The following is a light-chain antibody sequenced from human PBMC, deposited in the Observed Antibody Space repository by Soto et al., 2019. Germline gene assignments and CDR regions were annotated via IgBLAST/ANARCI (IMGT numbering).Light chain of an antibody. CDR3: QQSYSTPPT. Sequence: EIVMTQSPATLSVSPGERATLSCRASQSISTNLVWYQQKPGQAPRLLIYAASTRATGIPARFSGSGSGTEFTLTISSLQSEDFAVYYCQQSYSTPPTFGGGTKVEIK. CDR1: QSISTN. V-gene: IGKV3-15*01. CDR2: AAS. J-gene: IGKJ4*01.